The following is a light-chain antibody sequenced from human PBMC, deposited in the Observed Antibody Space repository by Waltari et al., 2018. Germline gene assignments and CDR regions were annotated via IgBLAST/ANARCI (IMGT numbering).Light chain of an antibody. CDR2: YND. CDR3: GTWDSSLSAVV. CDR1: SSNIERNS. V-gene: IGLV1-51*01. Sequence: QSVLTQPPSVSAAPGQKVTISCSGSSSNIERNSVSWYQQFPGTAPKLLIYYNDKRPSGIPDRFSGSKSGTSATLGITGLQTGDEADYYCGTWDSSLSAVVFGGGTKLTVL. J-gene: IGLJ2*01.